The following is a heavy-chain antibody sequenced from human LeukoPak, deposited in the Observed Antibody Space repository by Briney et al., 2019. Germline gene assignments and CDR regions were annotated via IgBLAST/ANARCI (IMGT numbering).Heavy chain of an antibody. CDR2: IWYDGSNK. CDR3: ARDPSDYGDHYFDY. Sequence: GTSLRLSCAASGFTFRSHGMHWVRQAPGKGLEWVAFIWYDGSNKYYTDSVKGRFTISRDNSKNTLYLQMNSLRAEDTAVYYCARDPSDYGDHYFDYWGQGTLVTVSS. J-gene: IGHJ4*02. V-gene: IGHV3-33*01. CDR1: GFTFRSHG. D-gene: IGHD4-17*01.